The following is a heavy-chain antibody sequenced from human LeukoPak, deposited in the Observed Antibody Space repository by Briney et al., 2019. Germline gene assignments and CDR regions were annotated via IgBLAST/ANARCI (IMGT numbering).Heavy chain of an antibody. D-gene: IGHD3-22*01. CDR3: AKATGSGGITMIVVADFDY. V-gene: IGHV3-23*01. J-gene: IGHJ4*02. Sequence: PGGSLRLSCEASGFTFYIYAMSWVRQAPGKGVEWVSAISGSGGSTYYADSVKGRFTISRDNSKNTLYLQMNNLRAEDTAVYYCAKATGSGGITMIVVADFDYWGQGTLVTVSS. CDR2: ISGSGGST. CDR1: GFTFYIYA.